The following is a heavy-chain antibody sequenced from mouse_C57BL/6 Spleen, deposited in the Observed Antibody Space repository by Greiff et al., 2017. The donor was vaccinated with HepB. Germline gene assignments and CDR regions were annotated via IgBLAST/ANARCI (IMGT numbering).Heavy chain of an antibody. D-gene: IGHD1-1*01. J-gene: IGHJ4*01. CDR1: GFTFSSYA. CDR3: ARGGTTVVAYYAMDY. CDR2: ISDGGSYT. Sequence: EVQGVESGGGLVKPGGSLKLSCAASGFTFSSYAMSWVRQTPEKRLEWVATISDGGSYTYYPDNVKGRFSISRDNAKNNLYLQMSHLKSEDTAMYYCARGGTTVVAYYAMDYWGQGTSVTVSS. V-gene: IGHV5-4*01.